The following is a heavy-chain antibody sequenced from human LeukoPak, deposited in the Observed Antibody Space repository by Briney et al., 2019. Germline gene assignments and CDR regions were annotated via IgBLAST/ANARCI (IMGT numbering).Heavy chain of an antibody. CDR1: GFTFSSYG. CDR3: AELGITMIGGV. Sequence: GGSLRLSCAASGFTFSSYGMHWVRQAPGKGLEWVAVISYDEINKYYADSVKGRFTISRDNAKNSLYRQMNSLRAEDTAVYYCAELGITMIGGVWGKGTTVTISS. D-gene: IGHD3-10*02. CDR2: ISYDEINK. V-gene: IGHV3-30*18. J-gene: IGHJ6*04.